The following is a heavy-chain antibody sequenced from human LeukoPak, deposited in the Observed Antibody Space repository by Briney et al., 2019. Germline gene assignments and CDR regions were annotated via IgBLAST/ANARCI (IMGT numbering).Heavy chain of an antibody. Sequence: GGSLRLSCAASGFTFSSYGMQWVRQAPGKGLAGGAFIRYDGSNKYYADSVKGRFTISRDNYKNTLYLQMNSLRAEDTAVYYCGKVCPWIQLWFLGADYWGQGTMVTVSS. CDR1: GFTFSSYG. D-gene: IGHD5-18*01. J-gene: IGHJ4*02. V-gene: IGHV3-30*02. CDR3: GKVCPWIQLWFLGADY. CDR2: IRYDGSNK.